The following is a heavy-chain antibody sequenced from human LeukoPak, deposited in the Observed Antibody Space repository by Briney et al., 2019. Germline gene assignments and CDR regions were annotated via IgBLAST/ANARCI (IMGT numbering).Heavy chain of an antibody. CDR1: GFTLSSDG. J-gene: IGHJ4*02. CDR2: VSNNGIDK. Sequence: PGGSLRLSCAASGFTLSSDGIHWVRQAPGKGLEWVAFVSNNGIDKHYGDSVQGRFSISRDNSKNTLYLEMKSLRVEDTAMYYCAKGITRDSYYLDYWGQGTLVTVSP. V-gene: IGHV3-30*02. CDR3: AKGITRDSYYLDY. D-gene: IGHD1-20*01.